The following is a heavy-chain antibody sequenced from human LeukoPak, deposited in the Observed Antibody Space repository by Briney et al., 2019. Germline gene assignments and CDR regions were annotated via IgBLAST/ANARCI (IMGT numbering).Heavy chain of an antibody. V-gene: IGHV3-23*01. D-gene: IGHD6-13*01. CDR1: GFTFSSYV. CDR2: ISGSGGST. CDR3: AKGGGSSYYYYMDV. J-gene: IGHJ6*03. Sequence: GGSLRLSCAASGFTFSSYVMSWVRQAPGKGLEWVSAISGSGGSTYYADSVKGRFTISRDNSKNTLYLQMNSLRAEDTAVYSCAKGGGSSYYYYMDVWGKGTTVTISS.